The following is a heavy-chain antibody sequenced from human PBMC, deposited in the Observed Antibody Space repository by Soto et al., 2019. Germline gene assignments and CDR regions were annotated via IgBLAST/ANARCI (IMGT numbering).Heavy chain of an antibody. CDR1: GYSVSDSNW. Sequence: SXGTLSLTCAVSGYSVSDSNWWCCIRQPPGKGLEWMGHIYNSGSTYYKSSLKGRVTMSIDTSKNQFSLRLYSVTAVDTAVYYCARKYGIPVAGTFDYWGQGILVTVSS. D-gene: IGHD6-19*01. V-gene: IGHV4-28*01. J-gene: IGHJ4*02. CDR3: ARKYGIPVAGTFDY. CDR2: IYNSGST.